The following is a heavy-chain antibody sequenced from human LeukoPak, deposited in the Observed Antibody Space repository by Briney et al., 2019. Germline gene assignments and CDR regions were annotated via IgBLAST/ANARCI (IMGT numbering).Heavy chain of an antibody. CDR2: IYYSGST. CDR1: GGSISSSSYY. Sequence: SETLSLTCTVSGGSISSSSYYWGWIRQPPGKGLEWIGSIYYSGSTYYNPSLKSRVTISVDTSKNQFSLKLSSVTAADTAVYYRAKGGDVVVVAALRNYFDYWGQGTLVTVSS. V-gene: IGHV4-39*07. J-gene: IGHJ4*02. D-gene: IGHD2-15*01. CDR3: AKGGDVVVVAALRNYFDY.